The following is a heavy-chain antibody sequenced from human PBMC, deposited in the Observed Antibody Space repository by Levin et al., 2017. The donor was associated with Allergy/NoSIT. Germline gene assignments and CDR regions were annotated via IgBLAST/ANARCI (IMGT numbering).Heavy chain of an antibody. Sequence: LSLTCVASGFPFWNSAMHWVRQAPGKGLEWVAVISYDGSKTNYADSVKGRFTISRDNSKNTLYLQINSLTPEDTTVYHCAREEYTGSYGPEGVSAFDIWGQGTMVTVSS. CDR3: AREEYTGSYGPEGVSAFDI. D-gene: IGHD1-26*01. CDR2: ISYDGSKT. CDR1: GFPFWNSA. J-gene: IGHJ3*02. V-gene: IGHV3-30-3*01.